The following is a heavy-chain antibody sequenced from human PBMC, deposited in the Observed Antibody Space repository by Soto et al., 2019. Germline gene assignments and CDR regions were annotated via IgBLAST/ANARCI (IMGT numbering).Heavy chain of an antibody. D-gene: IGHD6-6*01. Sequence: LSLTCTVSGGSISSGGYYWSCIRQHPGKGLEWIGYIYYSGSTYYNPSLKSRVTISVDTSKNQFSLKLSSVTAADTAVYYCARDTRKAARPGYYYYYGMDVWGQGTTVTVSS. J-gene: IGHJ6*02. V-gene: IGHV4-31*03. CDR2: IYYSGST. CDR3: ARDTRKAARPGYYYYYGMDV. CDR1: GGSISSGGYY.